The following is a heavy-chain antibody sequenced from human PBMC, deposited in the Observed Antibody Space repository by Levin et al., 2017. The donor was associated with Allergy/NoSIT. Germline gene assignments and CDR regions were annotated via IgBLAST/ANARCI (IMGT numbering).Heavy chain of an antibody. J-gene: IGHJ4*02. CDR3: ARDPDLNDYSNYGYFDS. CDR2: ISYDGGNK. Sequence: GGSLRLSCAASGFTFSSYAMHWVRQAPGKGLEWVAVISYDGGNKYYADSVKGRFTISRDNSKNTLYLQMNSLRAEDTAVYYCARDPDLNDYSNYGYFDSWGQGTLVTVSS. V-gene: IGHV3-30-3*01. CDR1: GFTFSSYA. D-gene: IGHD4-11*01.